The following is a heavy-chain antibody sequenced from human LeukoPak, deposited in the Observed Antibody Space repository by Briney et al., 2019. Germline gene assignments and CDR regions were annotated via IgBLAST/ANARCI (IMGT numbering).Heavy chain of an antibody. CDR3: ARDRSRSYYSY. Sequence: GASVKVSCKTSGFTFTAYYIHWVRQSPGLEFEWLGWINPTSGGTDYAQRFQGRLTLTRDTSTSTAYMDLANLRSDDTAVYYCARDRSRSYYSYWGQGTLVTVSS. CDR2: INPTSGGT. V-gene: IGHV1-2*02. CDR1: GFTFTAYY. J-gene: IGHJ4*02. D-gene: IGHD1-26*01.